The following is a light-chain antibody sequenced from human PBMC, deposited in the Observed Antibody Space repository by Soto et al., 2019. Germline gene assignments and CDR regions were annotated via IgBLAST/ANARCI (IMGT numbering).Light chain of an antibody. Sequence: EVVMTQSPLSLPVTLGQPASISCRSSQSLAYIDGNTYLSWFQQKPGQSPRRLNYKVSNRESGVPDRFSGSVSGTDFPLKISRVEAEDVGVYYCMQGTHWPPYTFGQGTKLEIK. CDR1: QSLAYIDGNTY. CDR3: MQGTHWPPYT. CDR2: KVS. J-gene: IGKJ2*01. V-gene: IGKV2-30*01.